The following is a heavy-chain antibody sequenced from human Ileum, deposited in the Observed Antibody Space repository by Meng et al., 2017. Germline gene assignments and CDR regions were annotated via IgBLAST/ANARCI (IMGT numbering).Heavy chain of an antibody. CDR1: VGTFSSYT. J-gene: IGHJ4*02. CDR2: IIPILGIA. CDR3: ARHQASIAAAGLDY. V-gene: IGHV1-69*02. Sequence: QVQLGQPGGEVKKPGSPVKDPCKASVGTFSSYTISWVRQAPGQGLEWMGRIIPILGIANYAQKFQGRVTITADKSTSTAYMELSSLRSEDTAVYYCARHQASIAAAGLDYWGQGTLVTVSS. D-gene: IGHD6-13*01.